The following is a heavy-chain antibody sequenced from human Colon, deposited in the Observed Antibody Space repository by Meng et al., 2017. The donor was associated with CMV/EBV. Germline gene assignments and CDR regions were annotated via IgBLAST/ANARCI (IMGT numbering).Heavy chain of an antibody. CDR3: VRGRVVGGG. Sequence: ASVKVSCKASGYDFFTYDIHWVRQATGQGPEWMGWVNTKSGTTKFAQRFQGRVTMTRNTAITTAYMELSSLTSADTAVYYCVRGRVVGGGWGQGTLVTVSS. D-gene: IGHD2-21*01. J-gene: IGHJ4*02. CDR1: GYDFFTYD. CDR2: VNTKSGTT. V-gene: IGHV1-8*01.